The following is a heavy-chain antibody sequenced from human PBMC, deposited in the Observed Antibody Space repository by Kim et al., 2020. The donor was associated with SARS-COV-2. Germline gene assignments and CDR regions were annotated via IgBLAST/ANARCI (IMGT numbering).Heavy chain of an antibody. V-gene: IGHV3-23*01. CDR3: AKGRVAATLAYFDY. J-gene: IGHJ4*02. Sequence: ADSVKGRFTISRDNSKNTLFLQMNSLRAEDTAVYFCAKGRVAATLAYFDYWGQGTLGTVSS. D-gene: IGHD2-15*01.